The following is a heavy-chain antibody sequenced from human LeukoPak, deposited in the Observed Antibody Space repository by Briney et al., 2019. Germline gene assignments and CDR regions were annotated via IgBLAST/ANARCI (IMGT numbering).Heavy chain of an antibody. D-gene: IGHD2-15*01. CDR2: TRDDGSKN. CDR3: ANGDCRGGRCSSGAY. CDR1: RYNFLNYG. J-gene: IGHJ4*02. Sequence: GGSLTLSCAASRYNFLNYGMHWVRQDPGKGLEWVAYTRDDGSKNWYGDSVKGRFTISRDNSKSTLYLQMNSLRGEDTAVYYCANGDCRGGRCSSGAYWGQGTLVTVSS. V-gene: IGHV3-30*02.